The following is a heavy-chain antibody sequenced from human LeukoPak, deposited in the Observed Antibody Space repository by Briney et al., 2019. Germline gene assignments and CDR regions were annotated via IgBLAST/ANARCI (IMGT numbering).Heavy chain of an antibody. D-gene: IGHD3-22*01. J-gene: IGHJ4*02. CDR2: INPNSGGT. V-gene: IGHV1-2*02. Sequence: GASVKVSCKASGYTFTGYYMHWVRQAPGQGLEWMGWINPNSGGTNYAQNFQGRVTMTRDTSISTAYMELNRLTSDDTAVYYCARSVVAIAPQDYWGQGTLVTVSS. CDR1: GYTFTGYY. CDR3: ARSVVAIAPQDY.